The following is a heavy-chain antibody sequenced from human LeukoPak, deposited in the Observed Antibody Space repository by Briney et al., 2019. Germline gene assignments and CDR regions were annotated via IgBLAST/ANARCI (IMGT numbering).Heavy chain of an antibody. D-gene: IGHD3-10*01. Sequence: KPSETLSLTCTVSGGSISSYYWSWIRQPSGKGLEWIGYIYYSGSTNYNPSLKSRVTISVDTSKNQFSLKLSSVTAADTAVYYCARELNYGSGSPRLNWLDPWGQGTLVTVSS. V-gene: IGHV4-59*01. CDR2: IYYSGST. J-gene: IGHJ5*02. CDR1: GGSISSYY. CDR3: ARELNYGSGSPRLNWLDP.